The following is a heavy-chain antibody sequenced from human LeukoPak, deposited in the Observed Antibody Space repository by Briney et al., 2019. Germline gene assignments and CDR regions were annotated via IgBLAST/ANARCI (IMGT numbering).Heavy chain of an antibody. CDR3: ARDWGAAGLWDY. D-gene: IGHD6-13*01. Sequence: GGSLRLSCASSGFTFSNYWMSWVRQAPGKGLEWVANIKEDGSEKDYVDSVKGRFTVSRDNAKNSLYLQMNSLRAEDTAIYYCARDWGAAGLWDYWGQGTLVTVSS. V-gene: IGHV3-7*05. CDR2: IKEDGSEK. CDR1: GFTFSNYW. J-gene: IGHJ4*02.